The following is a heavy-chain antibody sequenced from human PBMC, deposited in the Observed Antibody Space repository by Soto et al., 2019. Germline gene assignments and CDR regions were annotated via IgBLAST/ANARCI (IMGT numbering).Heavy chain of an antibody. CDR1: GFIFTDYA. V-gene: IGHV3-23*01. D-gene: IGHD6-19*01. Sequence: PGGSMRLSCAAAGFIFTDYAMSWVRQAPGKGLEWVSGISGSGGITYYADSVKGRFTISRDNSKNTLHLQMNSLRAEDTAVYYCAKDRKSGSGWYWDYWGQGTLVTVSS. CDR3: AKDRKSGSGWYWDY. CDR2: ISGSGGIT. J-gene: IGHJ4*02.